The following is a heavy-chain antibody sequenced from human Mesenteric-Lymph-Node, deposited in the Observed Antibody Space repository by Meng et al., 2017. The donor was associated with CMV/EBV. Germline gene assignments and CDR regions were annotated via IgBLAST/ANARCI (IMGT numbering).Heavy chain of an antibody. Sequence: GESLKISCAASGFTFSSYEMNWVRQAPGKGLEWVSYISSSGSTIYYADSVKGRFTISRDNAKNSLYLQMNSLRAEDTAVYYCARDLGYYDSSGYPSWGQGTLVTVSS. D-gene: IGHD3-22*01. V-gene: IGHV3-48*03. CDR3: ARDLGYYDSSGYPS. CDR1: GFTFSSYE. J-gene: IGHJ4*02. CDR2: ISSSGSTI.